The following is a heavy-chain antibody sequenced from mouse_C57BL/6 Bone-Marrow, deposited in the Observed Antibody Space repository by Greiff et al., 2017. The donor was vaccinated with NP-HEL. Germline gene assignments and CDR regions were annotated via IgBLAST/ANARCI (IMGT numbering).Heavy chain of an antibody. CDR2: FYPGGGSI. V-gene: IGHV1-62-2*01. CDR1: GYTFTEYS. CDR3: ARHEGLLPSMDY. Sequence: VQLVESGAELVKPGASVKLSCKASGYTFTEYSIHWVKQRSGQGLEWIGWFYPGGGSIKYNEKFKDKATLPADKSSSKVYMELSRLTSEDSAVYFCARHEGLLPSMDYWGQGTSVTVSS. D-gene: IGHD1-1*01. J-gene: IGHJ4*01.